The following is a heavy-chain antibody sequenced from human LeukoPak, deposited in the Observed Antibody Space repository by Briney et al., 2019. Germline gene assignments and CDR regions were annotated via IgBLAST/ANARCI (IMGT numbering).Heavy chain of an antibody. Sequence: PSETLSLTCAVYGGSFSGYYWSWIRRPPGKGLEWIGEINHSGSTNYNPSLKSRVTISVDTSKNQFSLKLSSVTAADTAVYYCASTYGDYAYMKDYWGQGTLVTVSS. V-gene: IGHV4-34*01. CDR1: GGSFSGYY. CDR2: INHSGST. D-gene: IGHD4-17*01. CDR3: ASTYGDYAYMKDY. J-gene: IGHJ4*02.